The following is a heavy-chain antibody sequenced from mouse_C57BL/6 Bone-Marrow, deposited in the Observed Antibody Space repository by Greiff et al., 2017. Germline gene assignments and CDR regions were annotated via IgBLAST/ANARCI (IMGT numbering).Heavy chain of an antibody. CDR2: ISYSGST. CDR3: ARTLFYYAMDY. CDR1: GYSIPSDY. J-gene: IGHJ4*01. Sequence: EVKLLESGPGLAKPSQTLSLTCSVTGYSIPSDYWNLIRKFPGNKLEYMGYISYSGSTYYNPSLQSRISITRDTSKNQYYLQLNSVITEDTATYYCARTLFYYAMDYWGQGTSVTVSS. V-gene: IGHV3-8*01.